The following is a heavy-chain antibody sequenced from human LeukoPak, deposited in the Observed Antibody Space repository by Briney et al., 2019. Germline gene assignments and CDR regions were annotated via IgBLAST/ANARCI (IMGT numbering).Heavy chain of an antibody. CDR2: FYYNGRS. CDR1: GDSVTDHY. J-gene: IGHJ4*02. D-gene: IGHD4-17*01. V-gene: IGHV4-59*08. Sequence: SETLSLTCTVSGDSVTDHYWSWIRQPPGKGLEWLAYFYYNGRSRYHPSLNSRVTIPVDTSKNQFSLKVTSVTAADTAVYYCARHYYGDVYYFDFWGQGTLVTVSS. CDR3: ARHYYGDVYYFDF.